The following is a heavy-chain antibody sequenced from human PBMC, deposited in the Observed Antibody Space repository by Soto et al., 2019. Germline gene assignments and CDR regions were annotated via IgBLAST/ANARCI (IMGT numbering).Heavy chain of an antibody. D-gene: IGHD2-15*01. CDR1: ESASASFG. V-gene: IGHV1-18*01. CDR3: ARTCRSGGSYFHEY. CDR2: VSVCNGDT. Sequence: AYWMAPSKASESASASFGINWVRQAPEKGLEWVGWVSVCNGDTKCAQNSQSRVSLTTDTSTSTTYMEVGSLRSDDTAVYYCARTCRSGGSYFHEYWGEGTLVTVSS. J-gene: IGHJ4*02.